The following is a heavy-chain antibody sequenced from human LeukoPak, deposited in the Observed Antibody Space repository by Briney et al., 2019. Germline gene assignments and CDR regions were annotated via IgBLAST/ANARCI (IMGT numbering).Heavy chain of an antibody. CDR3: ARGEGYCSSTSCYITWFDP. D-gene: IGHD2-2*02. CDR1: GGSISSYY. J-gene: IGHJ5*02. Sequence: KPSETLSLTCTVSGGSISSYYWSWIRQPAGKGLEWIGRIYTSGSTNCNPSLKSRVTMSVDTSKNQFSLKLSSVTAADTAVYYCARGEGYCSSTSCYITWFDPWGQGTLVTVSS. CDR2: IYTSGST. V-gene: IGHV4-4*07.